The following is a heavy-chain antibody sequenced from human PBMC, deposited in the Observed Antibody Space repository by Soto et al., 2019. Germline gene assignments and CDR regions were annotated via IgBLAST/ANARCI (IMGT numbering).Heavy chain of an antibody. D-gene: IGHD2-2*01. CDR3: ARDSGXCSSTSCIYYFDY. CDR2: INSDGSST. Sequence: EVQLVESGGGLVQPGGSLRLSCAASGFTFSSYWMHWVRQAPGKGLVWVSRINSDGSSTSYADSVKGRFTISRDNAKNTLYLQMNXLRAEDTAVYYCARDSGXCSSTSCIYYFDYWGQGTLVTVSS. V-gene: IGHV3-74*01. CDR1: GFTFSSYW. J-gene: IGHJ4*02.